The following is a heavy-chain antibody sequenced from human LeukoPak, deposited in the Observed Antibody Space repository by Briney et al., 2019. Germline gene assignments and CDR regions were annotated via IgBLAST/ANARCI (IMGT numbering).Heavy chain of an antibody. CDR1: GFTFSSYA. CDR2: ISGSGGST. CDR3: ARGIDRQQLGFNY. D-gene: IGHD6-13*01. J-gene: IGHJ4*02. V-gene: IGHV3-23*01. Sequence: HPGGSLRLSCAASGFTFSSYAMSWVRQAPGKGLEWVSAISGSGGSTYYADSVKGRFTISRDNSKNTLYLQMNSLRAEDTAVYYCARGIDRQQLGFNYWGQGTLVTVSS.